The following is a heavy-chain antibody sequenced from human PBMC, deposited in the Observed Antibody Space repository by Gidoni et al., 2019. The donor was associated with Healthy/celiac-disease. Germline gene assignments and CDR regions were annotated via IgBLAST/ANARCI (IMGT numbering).Heavy chain of an antibody. D-gene: IGHD3-10*01. Sequence: EVQLVESGGGLVQPGGSLRISCAASGFTFSSYSMDWVRQAQGKGLGVFSYISSSSRTIYYADSGKGRLPISRDNAKNSLYLQMNSLRDEDTAVYYCARDEEGWFGPLPYYYYYGMDVWGQGTTVTVSS. V-gene: IGHV3-48*02. CDR3: ARDEEGWFGPLPYYYYYGMDV. J-gene: IGHJ6*02. CDR1: GFTFSSYS. CDR2: ISSSSRTI.